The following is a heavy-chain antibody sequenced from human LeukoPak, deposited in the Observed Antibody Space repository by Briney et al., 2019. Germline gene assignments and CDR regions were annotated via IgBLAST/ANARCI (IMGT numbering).Heavy chain of an antibody. CDR3: ARGAEGVAARTYYYYMDV. D-gene: IGHD6-6*01. J-gene: IGHJ6*03. CDR2: INHSGST. Sequence: SETLSLTCAVYGGSFSGYYWSWIRQPPGKGLEWIGEINHSGSTNYNPSLKSRVTIPVDTSKNQFSLKLSSVTAADTAVYYCARGAEGVAARTYYYYMDVWGKGTTVTVSS. V-gene: IGHV4-34*01. CDR1: GGSFSGYY.